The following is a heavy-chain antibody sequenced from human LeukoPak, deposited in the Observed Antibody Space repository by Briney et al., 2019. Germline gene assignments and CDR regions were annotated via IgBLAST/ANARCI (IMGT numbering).Heavy chain of an antibody. J-gene: IGHJ5*02. D-gene: IGHD3-3*01. CDR3: ARVEESASFDP. CDR1: GFTFSGYW. CDR2: INSDERST. V-gene: IGHV3-74*01. Sequence: QAGGSLRLSCAASGFTFSGYWMHWVRQTPGKGLVWVSRINSDERSTGYADFVKGRFTISRDNAKNTLYLQMNSLRAEDTAVYYCARVEESASFDPWGQGTLVTVSS.